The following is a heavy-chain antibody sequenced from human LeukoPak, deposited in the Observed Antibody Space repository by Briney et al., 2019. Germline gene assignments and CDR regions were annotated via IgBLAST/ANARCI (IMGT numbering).Heavy chain of an antibody. CDR2: IIPIFGTA. CDR3: ASRLSITGTVDP. J-gene: IGHJ5*02. CDR1: GGTFSSYA. Sequence: SVKVSCKASGGTFSSYAISWVRQAPGQGLEWMGGIIPIFGTANYAQKFQGRVTITADESTSTAYMELSSLRSEDTAVYYCASRLSITGTVDPWGQGTLVTVSS. D-gene: IGHD1-20*01. V-gene: IGHV1-69*13.